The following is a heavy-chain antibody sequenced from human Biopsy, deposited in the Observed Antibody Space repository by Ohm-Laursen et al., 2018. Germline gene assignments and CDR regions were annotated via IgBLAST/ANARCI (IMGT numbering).Heavy chain of an antibody. CDR2: IYNTETT. J-gene: IGHJ5*02. V-gene: IGHV4-39*01. Sequence: PSQTLSLTCTVSGGAISSSTTYYWAWLRQPPGKGLEWIGSIYNTETTFYNPSLKSQVTISVDTSTSQFSLKVSSVTAADTALYFCARHPTGFWSDPWGHGTLVTVSS. CDR1: GGAISSSTTYY. CDR3: ARHPTGFWSDP.